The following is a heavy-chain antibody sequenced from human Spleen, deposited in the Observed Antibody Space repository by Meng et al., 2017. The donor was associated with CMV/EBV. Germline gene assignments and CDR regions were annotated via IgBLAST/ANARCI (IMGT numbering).Heavy chain of an antibody. D-gene: IGHD1-1*01. Sequence: GESLKISCAASGFTFSSYSMNWVRQAPGKGLEWVAFIRYDGSNKYYADSVKGRFTISRDNSKNRLYLQMNSLRPEDTAMYYCATYWSADYWGQGTLVTVSS. V-gene: IGHV3-30*02. CDR3: ATYWSADY. CDR2: IRYDGSNK. J-gene: IGHJ4*02. CDR1: GFTFSSYS.